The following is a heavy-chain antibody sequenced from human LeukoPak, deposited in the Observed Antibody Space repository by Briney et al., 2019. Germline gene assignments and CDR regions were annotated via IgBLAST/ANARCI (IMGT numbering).Heavy chain of an antibody. CDR1: GGSIRGYS. D-gene: IGHD6-13*01. J-gene: IGHJ4*02. Sequence: SETLSLTCTVSGGSIRGYSWSWIRQPPRKGLEWVAYIYYNGISNYNPSLKSRVTISEDTSKNQFSLKLSSVTAADTAVYYCAIPGAAAGTERDDYWGQGTLVTVSS. CDR2: IYYNGIS. V-gene: IGHV4-59*12. CDR3: AIPGAAAGTERDDY.